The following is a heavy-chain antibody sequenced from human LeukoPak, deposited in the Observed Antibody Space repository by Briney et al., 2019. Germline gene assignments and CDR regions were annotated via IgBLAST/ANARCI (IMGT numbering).Heavy chain of an antibody. D-gene: IGHD3-3*01. J-gene: IGHJ5*02. CDR3: ARDSGWAIS. CDR2: IYSDNT. CDR1: GLTVSSNS. Sequence: GGSLRLSCTVSGLTVSSNSMSWVRQAPGKGLEWVSFIYSDNTHYSDSVKGRFTISRDNAKNSLYLQMNSLRAEDTAVYYCARDSGWAISWGQGTLVTVSS. V-gene: IGHV3-53*01.